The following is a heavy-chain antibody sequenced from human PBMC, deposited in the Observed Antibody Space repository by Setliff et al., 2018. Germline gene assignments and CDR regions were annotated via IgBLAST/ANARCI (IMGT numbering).Heavy chain of an antibody. D-gene: IGHD1-26*01. CDR3: ARALYAPVGPTDNWFDP. Sequence: SETLSLTCTVSGGSISSGGYYWSWIRQHPGKGLEWIGYIYYSGSTYYNPSLKSRVTISVDTSKNQFSLKMTSVTAADTALYYCARALYAPVGPTDNWFDPWGQGTLVTVSS. CDR1: GGSISSGGYY. J-gene: IGHJ5*02. V-gene: IGHV4-31*03. CDR2: IYYSGST.